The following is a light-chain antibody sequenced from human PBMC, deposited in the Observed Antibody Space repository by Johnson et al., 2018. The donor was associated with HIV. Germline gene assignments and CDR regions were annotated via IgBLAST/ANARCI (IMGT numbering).Light chain of an antibody. V-gene: IGLV1-51*02. CDR3: GTWDSSLSAGNDV. Sequence: QSVLTQPPSVCAAPGQKVTISCSGSSSNIGNNYVSWYQQLPGTAPKLLIYENNKRPSGIPDRFSGSKSGTSATLGITGLQNGDEADYYCGTWDSSLSAGNDVFGTGTKLTVL. J-gene: IGLJ1*01. CDR1: SSNIGNNY. CDR2: ENN.